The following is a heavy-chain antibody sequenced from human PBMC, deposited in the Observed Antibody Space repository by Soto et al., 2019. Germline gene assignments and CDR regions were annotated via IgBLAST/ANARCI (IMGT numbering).Heavy chain of an antibody. CDR1: GGSFSGYY. J-gene: IGHJ3*02. D-gene: IGHD3-22*01. CDR3: ARFLEGITMITVTAFDI. Sequence: SETLSLTCAVYGGSFSGYYWSWIRQPPGKGLEWIGEINHSGSTNYNPSLKSRVTISVDTSKNQFTLKLSSVTAADTAVYYCARFLEGITMITVTAFDIWGQGTMVTVS. CDR2: INHSGST. V-gene: IGHV4-34*01.